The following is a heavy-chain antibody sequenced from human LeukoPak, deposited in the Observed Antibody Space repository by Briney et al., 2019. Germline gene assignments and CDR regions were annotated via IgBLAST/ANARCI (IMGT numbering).Heavy chain of an antibody. CDR1: GFTFSSYS. CDR3: ARSDYDYDAFDI. D-gene: IGHD4-17*01. CDR2: ISSSSSYI. Sequence: GGSLRHSCAASGFTFSSYSMNWVRQAPGKGLEWVSSISSSSSYIYYADSVKGRFTISRDNAKNSLYLQMNSLRAEDTAVYYCARSDYDYDAFDIWGQGTMVTVSS. J-gene: IGHJ3*02. V-gene: IGHV3-21*01.